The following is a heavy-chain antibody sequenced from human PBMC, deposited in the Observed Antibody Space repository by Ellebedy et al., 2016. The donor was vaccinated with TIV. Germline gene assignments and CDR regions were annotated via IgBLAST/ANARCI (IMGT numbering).Heavy chain of an antibody. CDR1: SDSISRYP. Sequence: GSLRLSCTVSSDSISRYPWSWIRQPPGKGLEWIGCFSYSGNTNYIPSLKSRVTLSLDTSKSQFSLRLSSVTAADTAVYYCARVLLHVVPAAFGYWGQGTLVTVSS. CDR2: FSYSGNT. CDR3: ARVLLHVVPAAFGY. V-gene: IGHV4-59*01. J-gene: IGHJ4*02. D-gene: IGHD2-2*01.